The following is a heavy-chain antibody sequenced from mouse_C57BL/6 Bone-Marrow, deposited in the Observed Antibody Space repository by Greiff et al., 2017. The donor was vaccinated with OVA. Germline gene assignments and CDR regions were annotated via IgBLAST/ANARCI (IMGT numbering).Heavy chain of an antibody. CDR1: GYTFTNYW. V-gene: IGHV1-63*01. Sequence: QVQLQQSGAELVRPGTSVKMSCKASGYTFTNYWIGWAKQRPGHGLEWIGDIYPGGGYTNYNEKFKGKATLTADKSSSTAYVQFSSLTSEDSAIYYCARGGPYYAMDYWGQGTSVTVSS. CDR2: IYPGGGYT. CDR3: ARGGPYYAMDY. J-gene: IGHJ4*01.